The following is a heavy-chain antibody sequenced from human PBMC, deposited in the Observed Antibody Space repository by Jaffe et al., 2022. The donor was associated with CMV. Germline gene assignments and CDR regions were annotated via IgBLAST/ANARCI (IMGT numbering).Heavy chain of an antibody. D-gene: IGHD3-10*01. CDR1: GGSISSSSEY. J-gene: IGHJ6*03. CDR3: ARHGRLWGIRGISYMDV. V-gene: IGHV4-39*01. CDR2: VYSSGKT. Sequence: QLQLQGSGPGLVKPSETLSLTCVVSGGSISSSSEYWAWIRQPPGERLEWIGNVYSSGKTYYNPSLKSRVTISVDTSKNHFSLMLTSVTAADTAVYYCARHGRLWGIRGISYMDVWDKGTSVIVSS.